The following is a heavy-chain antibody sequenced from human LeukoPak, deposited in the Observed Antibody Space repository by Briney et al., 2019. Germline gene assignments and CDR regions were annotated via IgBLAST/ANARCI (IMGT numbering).Heavy chain of an antibody. CDR1: GGSIRSYY. V-gene: IGHV4-59*01. Sequence: SETLSLTCTVSGGSIRSYYWNWIRQPPGRGLEWIGYIDYDGSTNYNPSLRSRVTISVDTSKNQLSLELTSVTAADTAIYYCARGRTYEYIDNWGQGTRVTVSS. J-gene: IGHJ4*02. CDR2: IDYDGST. CDR3: ARGRTYEYIDN. D-gene: IGHD3-22*01.